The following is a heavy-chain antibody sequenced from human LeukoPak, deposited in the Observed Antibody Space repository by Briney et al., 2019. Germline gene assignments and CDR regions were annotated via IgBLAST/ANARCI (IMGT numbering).Heavy chain of an antibody. CDR2: ISSSSSYI. D-gene: IGHD3-10*01. V-gene: IGHV3-21*01. CDR1: GFTFSSYS. J-gene: IGHJ4*02. Sequence: PGGSLRLSCAASGFTFSSYSMNWVRQAPEKGLEWVSSISSSSSYIYYADSVKGRFTISRDNAKNSLYLQMNSLRAEDTAVYHCARDRGSGSYGIFDYWGQGTLVTVSS. CDR3: ARDRGSGSYGIFDY.